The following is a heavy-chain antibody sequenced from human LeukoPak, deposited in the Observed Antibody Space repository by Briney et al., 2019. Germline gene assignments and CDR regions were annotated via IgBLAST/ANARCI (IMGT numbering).Heavy chain of an antibody. V-gene: IGHV4-59*01. CDR1: GDSIIGYY. CDR3: ARGERLGPDF. J-gene: IGHJ4*02. D-gene: IGHD1-1*01. CDR2: IHYSGSS. Sequence: SETLSLTCTVSGDSIIGYYWGWIRQPPGKGLEWIGYIHYSGSSNYNPSLQSRVTISVDTSRGHFSLKVSSATAADTAVYYCARGERLGPDFWGQGTLVTVSS.